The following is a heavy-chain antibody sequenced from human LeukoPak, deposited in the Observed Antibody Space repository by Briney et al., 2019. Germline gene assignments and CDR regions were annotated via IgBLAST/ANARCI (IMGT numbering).Heavy chain of an antibody. CDR3: ARDRVGSYFDY. D-gene: IGHD1-26*01. Sequence: GMSLRLSCAASGFTFISYGMHWVRQAPGKGLEWVAVISKDGSDKKYADSVKGRFIISRDNSRNTLYLQMNSLRAEDTAVYYCARDRVGSYFDYWGQGTLVTVSS. J-gene: IGHJ4*02. V-gene: IGHV3-30*03. CDR1: GFTFISYG. CDR2: ISKDGSDK.